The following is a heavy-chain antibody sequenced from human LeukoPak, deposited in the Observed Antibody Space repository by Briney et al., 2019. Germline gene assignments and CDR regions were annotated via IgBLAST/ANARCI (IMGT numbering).Heavy chain of an antibody. CDR3: ARGFSDSSGWYWHYYYYMDV. Sequence: GSVQVSCKASGYTFTSYDINWVRQATGQGLEWMGWMNPNSGNTGYAQKFQGRVTMTRNTSISTAYMELSSLRSEDTAVYYCARGFSDSSGWYWHYYYYMDVWGKGTTVTVSS. CDR1: GYTFTSYD. V-gene: IGHV1-8*01. D-gene: IGHD6-19*01. CDR2: MNPNSGNT. J-gene: IGHJ6*03.